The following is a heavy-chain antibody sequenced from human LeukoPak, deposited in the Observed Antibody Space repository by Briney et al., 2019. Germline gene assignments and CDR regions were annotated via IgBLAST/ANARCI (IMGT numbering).Heavy chain of an antibody. CDR1: GFNFRRFA. CDR3: ARDPSGGGY. V-gene: IGHV3-30-3*01. Sequence: GKSLRLSCEASGFNFRRFAMHWVRQGPGKGLEWVAVISYDGSNKYYADSVKGRFTISRDNSKNTLYLQMNSLRAEDTAVYYCARDPSGGGYWGQGTLVTVSS. D-gene: IGHD1-26*01. CDR2: ISYDGSNK. J-gene: IGHJ4*02.